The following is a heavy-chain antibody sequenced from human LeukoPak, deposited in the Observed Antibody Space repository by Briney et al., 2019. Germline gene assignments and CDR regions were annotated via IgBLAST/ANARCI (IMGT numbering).Heavy chain of an antibody. D-gene: IGHD4-17*01. CDR1: GFTFSSYS. CDR2: ISSSSSYI. Sequence: GGSLRLSCAASGFTFSSYSMNWVRQAPGKGLEWVSSISSSSSYIYYADSVKGRFTISRDNAKNSLYLQMNSLRAEDTAVYYCARVGVGDYGDYVDYYYYYMDVWGKGTTVTVFS. J-gene: IGHJ6*03. V-gene: IGHV3-21*01. CDR3: ARVGVGDYGDYVDYYYYYMDV.